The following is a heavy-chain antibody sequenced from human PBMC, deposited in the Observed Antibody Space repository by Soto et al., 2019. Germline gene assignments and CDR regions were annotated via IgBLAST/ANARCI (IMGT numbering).Heavy chain of an antibody. CDR3: ARDSSTMILYYYYGMDV. CDR2: ISAYNGNT. V-gene: IGHV1-18*01. D-gene: IGHD3-22*01. CDR1: GYTFTRYG. J-gene: IGHJ6*02. Sequence: ASVKVSCKASGYTFTRYGISWVRQAPGEGLEWMGWISAYNGNTNYAQKLQGRVTMTTDTSTSTAYMELRSLRSDDTAVYYCARDSSTMILYYYYGMDVWGQGTTVTVSS.